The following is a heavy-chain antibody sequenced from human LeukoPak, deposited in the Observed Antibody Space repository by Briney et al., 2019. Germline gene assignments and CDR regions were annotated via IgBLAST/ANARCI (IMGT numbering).Heavy chain of an antibody. CDR2: ISYDGSSK. CDR3: AKSPVSDIQWLANFDY. CDR1: GFIFEAYG. Sequence: PGGSLRLSCVASGFIFEAYGMHWVRQAPGKGLEWVSVISYDGSSKYYVDSVEGRFTISRDNSKNTLYLQMNSLRAEDTAVYYCAKSPVSDIQWLANFDYWGQGTLVTVSS. D-gene: IGHD6-19*01. J-gene: IGHJ4*02. V-gene: IGHV3-30*18.